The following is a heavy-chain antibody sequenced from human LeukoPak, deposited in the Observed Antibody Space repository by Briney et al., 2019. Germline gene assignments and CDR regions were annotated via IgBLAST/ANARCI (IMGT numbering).Heavy chain of an antibody. CDR3: VRGAFASEGAFDI. J-gene: IGHJ3*02. D-gene: IGHD3-10*01. Sequence: KPSETLSLTCTVSGGSISSYYWSWIRQPPGKGLEWIGYIYYSGSTSYNPSLKSRVTISVDTSNNQFSLRLRSVTAADTAVYYCVRGAFASEGAFDIWGQGTMVTVSS. CDR1: GGSISSYY. CDR2: IYYSGST. V-gene: IGHV4-59*01.